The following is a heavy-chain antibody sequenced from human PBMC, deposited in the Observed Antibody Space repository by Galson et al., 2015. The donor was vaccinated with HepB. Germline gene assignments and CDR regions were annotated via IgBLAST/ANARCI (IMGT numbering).Heavy chain of an antibody. J-gene: IGHJ6*02. Sequence: SLRLSCAASGFTFSSYGMHWVRQAPGKGLEWVAVISYDGSNKYYADSVKGRFTISRDNSKNTLYLQMNSLRAEDTAVYYCAKDREPRGYYDFWSGAYYYGMDVWGQGTTVTVSS. CDR2: ISYDGSNK. CDR1: GFTFSSYG. V-gene: IGHV3-30*18. D-gene: IGHD3-3*01. CDR3: AKDREPRGYYDFWSGAYYYGMDV.